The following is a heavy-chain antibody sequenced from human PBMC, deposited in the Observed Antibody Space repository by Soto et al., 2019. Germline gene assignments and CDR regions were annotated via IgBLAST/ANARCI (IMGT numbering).Heavy chain of an antibody. CDR3: ARDKITGLFDY. CDR1: GGSFGGYY. J-gene: IGHJ4*02. Sequence: SETLSLTCAVYGGSFGGYYWTWIRQPPGTGLEWIGEINHSGSTNYNPSLKSRVTISVDTPKNQFSLKLTSVTAADTAVYYCARDKITGLFDYWGQGTLVTVS. V-gene: IGHV4-34*01. CDR2: INHSGST. D-gene: IGHD2-8*02.